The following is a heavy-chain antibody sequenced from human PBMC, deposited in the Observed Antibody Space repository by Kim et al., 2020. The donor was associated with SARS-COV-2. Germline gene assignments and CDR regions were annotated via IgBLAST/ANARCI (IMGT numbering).Heavy chain of an antibody. J-gene: IGHJ4*02. Sequence: SETLSLTCTISGGSISSYYWSWIRQPAGKGLEWIGRIYASGSTNYSPSLKSRVTMSVDTSKNQFSLRLNSVTAADTAIYYCAKSRPIAEAVDSWCQGTLV. D-gene: IGHD6-13*01. CDR2: IYASGST. CDR3: AKSRPIAEAVDS. CDR1: GGSISSYY. V-gene: IGHV4-4*07.